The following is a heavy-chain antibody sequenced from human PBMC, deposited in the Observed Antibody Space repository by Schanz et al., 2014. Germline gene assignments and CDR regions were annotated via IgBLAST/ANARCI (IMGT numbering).Heavy chain of an antibody. CDR3: ATASSPVREAGAGSSFHL. CDR2: IKSKTDGETT. J-gene: IGHJ5*02. D-gene: IGHD6-13*01. CDR1: TFTFSSDW. Sequence: VQLVESGGGLVQPGGSLRLSCAASTFTFSSDWMSWVRQAPGKGLEWLGRIKSKTDGETTDYAAPVKGRFSISRDDSQSTLYLQMNSLKIEDTAVYYCATASSPVREAGAGSSFHLWGQGTLVTVSP. V-gene: IGHV3-15*01.